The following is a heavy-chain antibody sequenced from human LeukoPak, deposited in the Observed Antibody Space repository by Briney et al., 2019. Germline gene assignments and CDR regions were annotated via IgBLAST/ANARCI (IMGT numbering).Heavy chain of an antibody. CDR1: GFTFSSYA. CDR3: ARDEYNWNVDAFDI. V-gene: IGHV3-7*01. D-gene: IGHD1-20*01. CDR2: IKEDGSEK. Sequence: PGGSLRLSCAASGFTFSSYAMHWVRQAPGKGLEWVANIKEDGSEKYYVDSVKGRFTISRDNAKNSLYLQMNSLRAEDTAVYYCARDEYNWNVDAFDIWGQGTVVTVSS. J-gene: IGHJ3*02.